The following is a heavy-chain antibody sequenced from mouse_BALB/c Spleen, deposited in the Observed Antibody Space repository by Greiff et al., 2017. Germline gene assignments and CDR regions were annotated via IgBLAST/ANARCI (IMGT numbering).Heavy chain of an antibody. V-gene: IGHV3-2*02. CDR2: ISYSGST. D-gene: IGHD2-4*01. J-gene: IGHJ3*01. CDR1: GYSITSDYA. CDR3: ARIDMITTGFAY. Sequence: EVKLQESGPGLVKPSQSLSLTCTVTGYSITSDYAWNWIRQFPGNKLEWMGYISYSGSTSYNPSLKSRISITRDTSKNQFFLQLNSVTTEDTATYYCARIDMITTGFAYWGQGTLVTVSA.